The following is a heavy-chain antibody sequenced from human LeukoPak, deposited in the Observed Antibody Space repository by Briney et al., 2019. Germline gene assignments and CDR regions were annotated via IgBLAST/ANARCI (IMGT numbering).Heavy chain of an antibody. V-gene: IGHV4-59*08. Sequence: SETLSLTCTVSGGSISSYYWSWIRQPPGKGLEWIGYIYSGGTTNYNPSLKSRVTISVDTSKIQFSLKLSSVTAADTAVYYCARLTMVRGVIYGTDWYFDLWGRGTLVTVSS. CDR1: GGSISSYY. J-gene: IGHJ2*01. CDR2: IYSGGTT. CDR3: ARLTMVRGVIYGTDWYFDL. D-gene: IGHD3-10*01.